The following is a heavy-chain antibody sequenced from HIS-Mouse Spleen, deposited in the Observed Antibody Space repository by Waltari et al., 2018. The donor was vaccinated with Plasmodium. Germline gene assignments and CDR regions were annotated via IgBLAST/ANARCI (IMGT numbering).Heavy chain of an antibody. D-gene: IGHD3-16*01. CDR3: AKAQGVINFDY. CDR1: GFTFSSYG. J-gene: IGHJ4*02. Sequence: QVQLVESGGGVVQPGRSLRLSCAASGFTFSSYGMHWVRQAPGKGLEWVAVISYEGSNKYYGDSVKGRFTISRDNSKNTLYRQMNSLRAEDTAVYYCAKAQGVINFDYWGQGTLVTVSS. V-gene: IGHV3-30*18. CDR2: ISYEGSNK.